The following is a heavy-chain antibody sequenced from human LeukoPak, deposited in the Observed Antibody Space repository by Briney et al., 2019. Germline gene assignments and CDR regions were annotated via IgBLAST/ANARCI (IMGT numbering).Heavy chain of an antibody. J-gene: IGHJ4*02. CDR1: GDSLNSYY. V-gene: IGHV4-59*01. Sequence: SETLSLTCTVSGDSLNSYYWSWIRQPPGEGLQWIGYIFYSGSSNYNASLRGRVAISVDTSKNQFSLKLTSVIAADTAVYYCAGRAARFFDYWGQGILVTVSS. CDR3: AGRAARFFDY. CDR2: IFYSGSS. D-gene: IGHD6-25*01.